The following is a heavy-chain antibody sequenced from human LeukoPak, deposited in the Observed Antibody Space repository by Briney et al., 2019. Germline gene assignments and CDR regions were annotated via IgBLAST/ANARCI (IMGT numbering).Heavy chain of an antibody. CDR1: GFTFSTYS. J-gene: IGHJ4*02. CDR2: VSYDGNIK. V-gene: IGHV3-30-3*01. Sequence: GGSLRLSCAASGFTFSTYSMHWVRQAPGKGLEWVAVVSYDGNIKYYADSVKGRFTSSRDNSKNTLYLQMSSLRPEDTAVYYCARGSSSDSSGFFPLPFDYWGQGTLVTVSS. D-gene: IGHD3-22*01. CDR3: ARGSSSDSSGFFPLPFDY.